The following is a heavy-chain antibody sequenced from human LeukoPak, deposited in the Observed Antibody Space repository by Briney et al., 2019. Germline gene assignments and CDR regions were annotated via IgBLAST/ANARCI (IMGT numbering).Heavy chain of an antibody. CDR3: AREKEGLLTFDY. D-gene: IGHD3-10*01. CDR1: GGTFSSYA. CDR2: IIPIFGTA. J-gene: IGHJ4*02. V-gene: IGHV1-69*06. Sequence: SVKVSCKASGGTFSSYAISWVRQAPGQGLEWMGGIIPIFGTANYAQKFQGRVTITADKSTSTAYTELSSLRSEDTAVYYCAREKEGLLTFDYWGQGTLVTVSS.